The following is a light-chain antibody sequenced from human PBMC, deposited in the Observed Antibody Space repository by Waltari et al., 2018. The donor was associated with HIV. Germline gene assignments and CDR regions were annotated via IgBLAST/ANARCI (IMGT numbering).Light chain of an antibody. V-gene: IGKV3-15*01. CDR2: GAS. Sequence: EIVMTHSPATLSVSLGERATLSCRASQSVSTNLAWYQQKPGQAPRLRIYGASTRATGIPARFSGSGSGTDFTLTISSLQSEDFAVYYCQQFIFWPFSFGQGTKLEIK. J-gene: IGKJ2*03. CDR1: QSVSTN. CDR3: QQFIFWPFS.